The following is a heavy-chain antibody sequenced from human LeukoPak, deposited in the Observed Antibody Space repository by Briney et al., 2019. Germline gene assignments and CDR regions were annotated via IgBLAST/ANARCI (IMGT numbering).Heavy chain of an antibody. CDR1: GYTFTGYY. J-gene: IGHJ6*03. CDR3: ARGDIPAADYYYYYMDV. V-gene: IGHV1-46*01. D-gene: IGHD2-2*01. Sequence: ASVKVSCKASGYTFTGYYMHWVRQAPGQGLEWMGIINPSGGSTSYAQKFQGRVTMTRDMSTSTVYMELSSLRSEDTAVYYCARGDIPAADYYYYYMDVWGKGTTVTVSS. CDR2: INPSGGST.